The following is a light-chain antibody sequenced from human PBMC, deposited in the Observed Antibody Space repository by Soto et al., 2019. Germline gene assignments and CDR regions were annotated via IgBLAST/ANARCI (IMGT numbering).Light chain of an antibody. CDR2: STD. CDR3: VLYMGGGIPPV. Sequence: QAVVTQEPSFSVSPGGTVTLTCGLSSGSVSTNYYPSWYQQTPGQSPRTLIYSTDIRSSGVPDRFSGSILGNKAALTITGAQADDESGYFCVLYMGGGIPPVFGGGTKLT. V-gene: IGLV8-61*01. J-gene: IGLJ3*02. CDR1: SGSVSTNYY.